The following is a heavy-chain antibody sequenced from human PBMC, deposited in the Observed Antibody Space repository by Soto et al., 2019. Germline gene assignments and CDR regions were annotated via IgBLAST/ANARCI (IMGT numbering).Heavy chain of an antibody. CDR3: AISGYSSGWYGYFQH. CDR1: GFTFSSYA. J-gene: IGHJ1*01. CDR2: ISGSGGST. Sequence: EVQLLESGGGLVQPGGSLRLSCAASGFTFSSYAMSWFRQAPGKGLEWASAISGSGGSTYYADSVKGRFTISRDNSKNTLYLQMNSLRAEDTAVYYCAISGYSSGWYGYFQHWGQGTLVTVSS. D-gene: IGHD6-19*01. V-gene: IGHV3-23*01.